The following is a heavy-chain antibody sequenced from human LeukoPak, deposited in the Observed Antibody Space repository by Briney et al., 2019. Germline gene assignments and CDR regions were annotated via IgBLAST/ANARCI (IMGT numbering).Heavy chain of an antibody. CDR2: ISSSSSTI. CDR3: ARAGEKKPGYCSSTSCY. V-gene: IGHV3-48*01. Sequence: SGGSLRLSCAASGFTFSSYSMNWVRQAPGKGLEWVSYISSSSSTIYYADSVKGRFTISRDNAKNSLYLQMNSLRAEDTAVYYCARAGEKKPGYCSSTSCYWGQGTLVTVSS. J-gene: IGHJ4*02. CDR1: GFTFSSYS. D-gene: IGHD2-2*01.